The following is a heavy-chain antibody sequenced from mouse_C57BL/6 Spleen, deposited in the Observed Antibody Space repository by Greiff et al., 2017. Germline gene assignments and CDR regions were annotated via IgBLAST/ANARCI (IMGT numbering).Heavy chain of an antibody. J-gene: IGHJ3*01. Sequence: VQLQQPGAELVKPGASVKLSCKASGYTFTSYWMHWVKQRPGQGLEWIGRIHPSDSDTNYNQKFKGKATLTVDKSSSTAYMQLSSLTSEDSAVYYWAREGDYDGVLAYWGQGTLVTVSA. V-gene: IGHV1-74*01. CDR3: AREGDYDGVLAY. CDR1: GYTFTSYW. CDR2: IHPSDSDT. D-gene: IGHD2-4*01.